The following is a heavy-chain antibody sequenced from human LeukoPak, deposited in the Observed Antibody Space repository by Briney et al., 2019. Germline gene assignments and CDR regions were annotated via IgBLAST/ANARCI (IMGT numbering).Heavy chain of an antibody. V-gene: IGHV4-59*12. CDR2: IFYSGST. CDR1: GGSISNYH. D-gene: IGHD2-2*01. CDR3: VKSNSRYQPWTLDI. Sequence: SETLSLTCTVSGGSISNYHRGWIRQPPGKGLEWIGYIFYSGSTNDNPSLKSRVTISVDTSKNQFSLKLSSVTAADTAMYYCVKSNSRYQPWTLDIWGRGTMVTVSS. J-gene: IGHJ3*02.